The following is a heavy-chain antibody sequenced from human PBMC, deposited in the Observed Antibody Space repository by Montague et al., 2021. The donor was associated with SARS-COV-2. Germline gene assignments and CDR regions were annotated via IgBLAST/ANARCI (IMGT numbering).Heavy chain of an antibody. CDR3: ARYTSRMYGSFDY. D-gene: IGHD3-16*02. J-gene: IGHJ4*02. Sequence: PALVKPTQTLTLTCTVSGFSLNTNGMGVGWIRQPPGEAPAWLALIYWDDDKRYSPSLKTRLTITKDTSGNQVVLTMTNVDPGDTGTYFCARYTSRMYGSFDYGGQGALVSVSS. V-gene: IGHV2-5*02. CDR2: IYWDDDK. CDR1: GFSLNTNGMG.